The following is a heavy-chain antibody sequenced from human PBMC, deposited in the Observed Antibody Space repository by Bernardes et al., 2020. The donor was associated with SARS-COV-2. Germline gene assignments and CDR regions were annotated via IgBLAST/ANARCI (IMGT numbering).Heavy chain of an antibody. CDR3: ARGALDGSGRYVVDW. J-gene: IGHJ4*02. CDR1: GFTFSTYW. V-gene: IGHV3-74*01. Sequence: GGSLRLSCEASGFTFSTYWMHWVRQAPGKGLQWVSRIDSDGRTTNYADSVKGRFTISRDNAKNTLFMQMNSLRADDTAVYFCARGALDGSGRYVVDWWGQGTLVTVSS. D-gene: IGHD6-19*01. CDR2: IDSDGRTT.